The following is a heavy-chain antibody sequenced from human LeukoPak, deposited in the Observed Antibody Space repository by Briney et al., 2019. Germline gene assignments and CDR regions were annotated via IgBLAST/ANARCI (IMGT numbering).Heavy chain of an antibody. CDR1: GYTFTSYD. D-gene: IGHD3-16*02. CDR2: MNPNSGNT. J-gene: IGHJ4*02. V-gene: IGHV1-8*01. CDR3: ARAAAFGGVITNH. Sequence: ASVNVSCKASGYTFTSYDINWVRQATGQGLEWMGWMNPNSGNTGYAQKFQGRVTMTRNTSISTAYMELSSLRSEDTAVYYCARAAAFGGVITNHWGQGTLVTVSS.